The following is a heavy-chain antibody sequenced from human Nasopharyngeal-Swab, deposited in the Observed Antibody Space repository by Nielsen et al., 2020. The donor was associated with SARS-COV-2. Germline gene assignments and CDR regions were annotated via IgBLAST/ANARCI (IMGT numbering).Heavy chain of an antibody. Sequence: SETLSLTCTVSGGSISSYYWSWIRQPPGKGLEWIGYIYYSGSTNYNPSLKSRVTISVDTSKNQFSLKLSSVTAADTAVYYCARVVIVGYCSSTSCWAFDPWGQGTLVTVSS. CDR1: GGSISSYY. V-gene: IGHV4-59*01. J-gene: IGHJ5*02. CDR2: IYYSGST. CDR3: ARVVIVGYCSSTSCWAFDP. D-gene: IGHD2-2*01.